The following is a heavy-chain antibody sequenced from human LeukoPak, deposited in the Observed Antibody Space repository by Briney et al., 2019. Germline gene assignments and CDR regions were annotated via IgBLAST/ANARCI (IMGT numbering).Heavy chain of an antibody. J-gene: IGHJ6*03. CDR1: GGSFSGYY. Sequence: SQTLSLTCAVYGGSFSGYYWSWIRQPPGKGLEWIGEINHSGSTNYNPSLKSRVTISVDTSKNQFSLKLSSVTAADTAVYYCARMRRITMIVVVDYYYYYYMDVWGKGTTVTVSS. CDR2: INHSGST. D-gene: IGHD3-22*01. V-gene: IGHV4-34*01. CDR3: ARMRRITMIVVVDYYYYYYMDV.